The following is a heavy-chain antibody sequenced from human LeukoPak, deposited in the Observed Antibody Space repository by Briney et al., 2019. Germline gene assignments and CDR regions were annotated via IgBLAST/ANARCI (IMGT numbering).Heavy chain of an antibody. CDR2: INPRGST. D-gene: IGHD2-2*01. J-gene: IGHJ6*04. CDR1: GGSFSSHY. V-gene: IGHV4-34*01. CDR3: ARGLRQGSAGSWGPKEKSYQDMDV. Sequence: SETLSLTCGVSGGSFSSHYWTWIRQPPGKGLEWIGEINPRGSTNYNPSLESRVTVSADTSRNQLSLSLTSGTAAASAVYFCARGLRQGSAGSWGPKEKSYQDMDVWGTGTTVIVSS.